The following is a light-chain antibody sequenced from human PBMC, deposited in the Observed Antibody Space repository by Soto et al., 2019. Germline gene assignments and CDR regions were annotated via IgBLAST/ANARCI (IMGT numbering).Light chain of an antibody. Sequence: EIVLTQSPGTLSLSPGERATLSCRASQSVSSSYLAWYQQKPGQAPSLLIYGASRRATGIPDRFSGSGSGTDFTLTISRLEPEDLAVYYCQQYSSSPITFGQGTRLEIK. J-gene: IGKJ5*01. CDR2: GAS. V-gene: IGKV3-20*01. CDR1: QSVSSSY. CDR3: QQYSSSPIT.